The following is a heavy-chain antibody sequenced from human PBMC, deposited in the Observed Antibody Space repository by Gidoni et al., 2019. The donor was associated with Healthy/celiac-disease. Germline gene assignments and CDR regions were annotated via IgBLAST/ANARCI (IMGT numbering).Heavy chain of an antibody. CDR1: TFSSYG. CDR3: AREADIAAAGIGAFDI. D-gene: IGHD6-13*01. CDR2: IWYDGSNK. Sequence: TFSSYGMHWVRQAPGKGLEWVAVIWYDGSNKYYADSVKGRFTISRDNSKNTLYLQMNSLRAEDTAVYYCAREADIAAAGIGAFDIWGQGTMVTVSS. J-gene: IGHJ3*02. V-gene: IGHV3-33*01.